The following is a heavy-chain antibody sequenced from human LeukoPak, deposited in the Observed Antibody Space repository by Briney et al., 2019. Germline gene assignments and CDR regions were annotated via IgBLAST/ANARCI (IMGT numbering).Heavy chain of an antibody. V-gene: IGHV4-39*07. D-gene: IGHD3-22*01. CDR1: GGSISSSSYY. Sequence: SETLSLTCTVSGGSISSSSYYWGWIRQPPGKGLEWIGSIYYSGSTYYNPSLKSRVTISVDTSKNQFSLKLSSVTAADTAVYYCARLEYYYDSSGLWRDGYYMDVWGKGTTVTVSS. CDR3: ARLEYYYDSSGLWRDGYYMDV. J-gene: IGHJ6*03. CDR2: IYYSGST.